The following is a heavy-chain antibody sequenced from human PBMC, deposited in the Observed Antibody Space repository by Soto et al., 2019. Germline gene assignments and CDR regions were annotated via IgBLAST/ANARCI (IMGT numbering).Heavy chain of an antibody. J-gene: IGHJ4*02. CDR3: ATGDYYYDSSGYYYDYFDY. V-gene: IGHV4-34*01. D-gene: IGHD3-22*01. Sequence: SETLSLTCAVYGGSFSGYYWSWIRQPPGKGQEWKGEINHSGSTNYNPSLKSRVTISVDTSKNQFSLKLSSVTAADTAVYYCATGDYYYDSSGYYYDYFDYWGQGTLVTVSS. CDR2: INHSGST. CDR1: GGSFSGYY.